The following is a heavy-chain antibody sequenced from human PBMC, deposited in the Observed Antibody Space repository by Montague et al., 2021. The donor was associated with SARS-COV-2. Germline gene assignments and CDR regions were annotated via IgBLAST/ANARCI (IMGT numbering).Heavy chain of an antibody. CDR3: ARHSGGSEVSGLDY. J-gene: IGHJ4*02. CDR2: IYHSGAT. Sequence: SETLSLTCIVSGGSINSFYWSWIRQPPGKGLEWIGYIYHSGATHYSPSLKSRVAISLDTSKNQFSLNLNSVTAADTAVYYCARHSGGSEVSGLDYWGQGTLVTVSS. D-gene: IGHD3-10*01. V-gene: IGHV4-59*08. CDR1: GGSINSFY.